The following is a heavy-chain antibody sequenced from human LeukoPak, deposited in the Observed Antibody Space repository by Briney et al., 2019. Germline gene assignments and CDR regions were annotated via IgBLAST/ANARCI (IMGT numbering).Heavy chain of an antibody. CDR2: IGAAGEM. Sequence: GGSLRLSCAASGFTFSSCDMHWVRQATGKGLEWVSTIGAAGEMFYTDSVKGRFTISRDNSKNTLYLQMNSLRAEDTAVYYCAKEMKPWMHFDYWGQGTLVTVSS. J-gene: IGHJ4*02. CDR3: AKEMKPWMHFDY. D-gene: IGHD5-12*01. CDR1: GFTFSSCD. V-gene: IGHV3-13*04.